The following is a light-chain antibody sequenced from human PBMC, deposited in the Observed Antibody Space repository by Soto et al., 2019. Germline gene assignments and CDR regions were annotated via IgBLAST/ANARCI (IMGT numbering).Light chain of an antibody. CDR1: QSFXKW. CDR2: KAT. CDR3: QQYSIDPGT. J-gene: IGKJ1*01. V-gene: IGKV1-5*03. Sequence: IQVTQCPSTLSASGGDSVTITCRASQSFXKWFVWYQQGPGKAPKLLXFKATTLGPGVPSRLSGSGSGTEFTLSISSLQPEYFATYYCQQYSIDPGTFGQGTKVDIK.